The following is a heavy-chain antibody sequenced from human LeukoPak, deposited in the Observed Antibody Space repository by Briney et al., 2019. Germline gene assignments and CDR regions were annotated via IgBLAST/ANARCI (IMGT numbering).Heavy chain of an antibody. CDR3: ASEDSSGYYLVY. D-gene: IGHD3-22*01. CDR2: IYYSGST. CDR1: GGSISSYY. J-gene: IGHJ4*02. V-gene: IGHV4-59*12. Sequence: PSETLSLTCTVSGGSISSYYWSWIRQPPGKGLEWIGYIYYSGSTNYNPSLKSRVTMSVDTSKNQFSLKLSSVTAADTAVYYCASEDSSGYYLVYWGQGTLVTVSS.